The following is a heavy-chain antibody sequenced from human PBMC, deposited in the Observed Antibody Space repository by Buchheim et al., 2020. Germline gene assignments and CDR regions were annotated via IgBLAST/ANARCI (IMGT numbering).Heavy chain of an antibody. V-gene: IGHV4-59*01. Sequence: QVQLQESGPGLVKPSETLSLPCTVSGVSISSYYWSWIRQPPGKGLEWIGFIYYSGSTNYIPSLKSRVTISIDTSKNQLPLKLSAVTDADTAVYYCARGGRGSWFDPWGQGTL. CDR1: GVSISSYY. J-gene: IGHJ5*02. CDR2: IYYSGST. CDR3: ARGGRGSWFDP. D-gene: IGHD2-15*01.